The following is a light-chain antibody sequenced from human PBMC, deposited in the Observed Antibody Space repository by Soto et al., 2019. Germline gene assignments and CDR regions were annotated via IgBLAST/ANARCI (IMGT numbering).Light chain of an antibody. J-gene: IGLJ1*01. V-gene: IGLV1-40*01. CDR1: SSNIGAGYD. CDR3: QSYDNRLSGYV. Sequence: QAVVTQPPSVSGAPGQSVTISCTGSSSNIGAGYDVHWYLQLPGSAPQLLVYTNNNRPSGVPDRFSGSASGTSASLAITGLQAEDEADYYCQSYDNRLSGYVFGTGTKVTVL. CDR2: TNN.